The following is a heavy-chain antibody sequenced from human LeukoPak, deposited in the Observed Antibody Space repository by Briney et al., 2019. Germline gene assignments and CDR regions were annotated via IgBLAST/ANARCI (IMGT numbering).Heavy chain of an antibody. Sequence: GGSLRLSCAASGFIVSDHYMGWVRQAPGKGLQWVANIKTDGSEKYYVDSVKGRFTISRDNAKNSLYLQMNSLRAEDTAVYYCATYSSLNRREFQYWGQGTLLTVSS. V-gene: IGHV3-7*01. D-gene: IGHD3-22*01. CDR2: IKTDGSEK. CDR3: ATYSSLNRREFQY. J-gene: IGHJ1*01. CDR1: GFIVSDHY.